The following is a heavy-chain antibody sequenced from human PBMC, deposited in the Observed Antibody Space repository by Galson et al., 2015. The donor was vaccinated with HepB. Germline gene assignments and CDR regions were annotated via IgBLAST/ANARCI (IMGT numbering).Heavy chain of an antibody. CDR2: IIPIFGTA. V-gene: IGHV1-69*13. CDR3: ARGIVVVPAAIAGDYYYMDV. CDR1: GGTFSSYA. J-gene: IGHJ6*03. D-gene: IGHD2-2*01. Sequence: QSGAEVKKPGASVKVSCKASGGTFSSYAISWVRQAPGQGLEWMGGIIPIFGTANYAQKFQGRVTITADESTSTAYMELSSLRSEDTAVYYCARGIVVVPAAIAGDYYYMDVWGKGTTVTVSS.